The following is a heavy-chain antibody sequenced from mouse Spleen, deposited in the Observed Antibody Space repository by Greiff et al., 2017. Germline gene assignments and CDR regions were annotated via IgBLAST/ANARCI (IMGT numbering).Heavy chain of an antibody. Sequence: QVQLQQPGAELVRPGSSVKLSCKASGYTFTSYWMHWVKQRPIQGLEWIGNIDPSDSETHYNQKFKDKATLTVDKSSSTAYMQLSSLTSEDSAVYYCARGYGNSAIPFDYWGQGTTLTVAS. J-gene: IGHJ2*01. CDR1: GYTFTSYW. D-gene: IGHD2-10*02. V-gene: IGHV1-52*01. CDR2: IDPSDSET. CDR3: ARGYGNSAIPFDY.